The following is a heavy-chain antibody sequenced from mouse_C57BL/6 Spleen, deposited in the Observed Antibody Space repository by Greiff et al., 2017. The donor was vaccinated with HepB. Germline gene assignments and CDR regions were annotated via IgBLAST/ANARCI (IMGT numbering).Heavy chain of an antibody. Sequence: DVMLVESGGGLVKPGGSLKLSCAASGFTFSDYGMHWVRQAPEKGLEWVAYISSGSSTIYYADTVKGRFTISRDNAKNTLFLQMTSLRSEDTAMYYCARDDGYYSTWFAYWGQGTLVTVSA. J-gene: IGHJ3*01. V-gene: IGHV5-17*01. CDR3: ARDDGYYSTWFAY. D-gene: IGHD2-3*01. CDR1: GFTFSDYG. CDR2: ISSGSSTI.